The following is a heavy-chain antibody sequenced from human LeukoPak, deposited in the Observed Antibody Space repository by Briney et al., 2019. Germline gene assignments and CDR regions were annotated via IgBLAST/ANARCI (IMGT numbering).Heavy chain of an antibody. D-gene: IGHD5-18*01. CDR3: ARVGDTAMVLDY. J-gene: IGHJ4*02. CDR1: GGTFSSYA. V-gene: IGHV1-69*13. CDR2: IIPISGTT. Sequence: ASVKVSCKASGGTFSSYAITWVRQAPGQGLEWMGKIIPISGTTNYAQKFQGRVTFTADESTSTAYMELRSLRSDDTAVYYCARVGDTAMVLDYWGQGTLVTVSS.